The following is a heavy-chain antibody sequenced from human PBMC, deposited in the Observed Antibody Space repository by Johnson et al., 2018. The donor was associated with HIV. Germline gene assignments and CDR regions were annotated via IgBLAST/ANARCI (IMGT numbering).Heavy chain of an antibody. CDR1: GFTFSSYA. Sequence: EQLVESGGGLVQPGGSLRLSCAASGFTFSSYAMSWVHQAPGKGLEWVSAISGSGGSTYYADSVKGRFTISRDNSKNTLYLQMNSLRAEDTAVYYCAKWSSSWTDAFDIWGQGTMVTVSS. CDR3: AKWSSSWTDAFDI. CDR2: ISGSGGST. D-gene: IGHD6-13*01. J-gene: IGHJ3*02. V-gene: IGHV3-23*04.